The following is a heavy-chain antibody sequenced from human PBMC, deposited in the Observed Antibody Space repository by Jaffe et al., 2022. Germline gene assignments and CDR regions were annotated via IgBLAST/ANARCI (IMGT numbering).Heavy chain of an antibody. J-gene: IGHJ5*02. D-gene: IGHD6-13*01. CDR3: ARHCWYWKAAADWFDP. V-gene: IGHV4-39*01. Sequence: QLQLQESGPGLVKPSETLSLTCTVSGGSISSSSYYWGWIRQPPGKGLEWIGSIYYSGSTYYNPSLKSRVTISVDTSKNQFSLKLSSVTAADTAVYYCARHCWYWKAAADWFDPWGQGTLVTVSS. CDR2: IYYSGST. CDR1: GGSISSSSYY.